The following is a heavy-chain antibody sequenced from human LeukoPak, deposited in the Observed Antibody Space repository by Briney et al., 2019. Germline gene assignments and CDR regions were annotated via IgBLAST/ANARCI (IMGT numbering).Heavy chain of an antibody. D-gene: IGHD2/OR15-2a*01. CDR2: VDNDGSGS. Sequence: GGSLRLSCAASGFTFSSYYMHWVRQAPGKGLVWVSRVDNDGSGSIYADFVKGRFTTSRDNAKNTVFLQMNSLRVEDTAVYYCARGGFSHGFDLWGQGTRVTVSS. CDR1: GFTFSSYY. J-gene: IGHJ4*02. CDR3: ARGGFSHGFDL. V-gene: IGHV3-74*01.